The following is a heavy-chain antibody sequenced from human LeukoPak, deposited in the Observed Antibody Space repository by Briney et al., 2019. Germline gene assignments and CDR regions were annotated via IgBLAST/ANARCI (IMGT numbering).Heavy chain of an antibody. J-gene: IGHJ4*02. CDR3: ARDSMVRGVIITRFFDY. Sequence: GGSLRLSCAASGFTFSSYSMNWVRQAPGKGLEWVSSISSSSSYIYYADSVKGRFTISRDNAKNSQYLQMNSLRAEDTAVYYCARDSMVRGVIITRFFDYWGQGTLVTVSS. D-gene: IGHD3-10*01. CDR1: GFTFSSYS. V-gene: IGHV3-21*01. CDR2: ISSSSSYI.